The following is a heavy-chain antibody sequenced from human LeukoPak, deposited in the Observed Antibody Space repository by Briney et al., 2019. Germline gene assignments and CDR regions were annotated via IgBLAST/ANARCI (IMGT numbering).Heavy chain of an antibody. CDR2: ISSSAGTI. V-gene: IGHV3-48*02. CDR3: ARDRLTGSYGDY. Sequence: TGGSLRLSCAASGFTFSSFSMNWVRQAPGKGLEWISYISSSAGTIYYADSVKGRFTISRDNAKNSLYLQMNSLRDEDTAVYYCARDRLTGSYGDYWGQGTLVTVSS. CDR1: GFTFSSFS. D-gene: IGHD3-10*01. J-gene: IGHJ4*02.